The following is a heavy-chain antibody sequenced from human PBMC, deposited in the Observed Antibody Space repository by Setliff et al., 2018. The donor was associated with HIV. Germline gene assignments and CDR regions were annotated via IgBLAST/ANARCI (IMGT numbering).Heavy chain of an antibody. V-gene: IGHV1-18*04. D-gene: IGHD6-19*01. J-gene: IGHJ4*02. CDR2: INLYKDDT. CDR3: ARNSFPRAVTGTGPLFDY. Sequence: GASVKVSCKASGYTFSGYYIHWVRQAPGQGLEWMGSINLYKDDTHYAQKFQDRVAMTADTSTNTAYMEVRSLRSDDTAVYYCARNSFPRAVTGTGPLFDYWGQGTLVTVSS. CDR1: GYTFSGYY.